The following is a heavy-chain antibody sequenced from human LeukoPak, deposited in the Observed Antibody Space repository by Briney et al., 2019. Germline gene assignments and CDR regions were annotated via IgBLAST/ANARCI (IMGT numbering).Heavy chain of an antibody. D-gene: IGHD3-22*01. J-gene: IGHJ4*02. Sequence: PSETLSLTCTVSGGSISSYYWNWIRQPPGKGLEGIGYIYYSGSTNYNPSLKSRVTISVDTSKNQFSLKLSSVTAADAAVYYCARGADSSGYYSIFYFDYWGQGTLVTVSS. V-gene: IGHV4-59*01. CDR3: ARGADSSGYYSIFYFDY. CDR2: IYYSGST. CDR1: GGSISSYY.